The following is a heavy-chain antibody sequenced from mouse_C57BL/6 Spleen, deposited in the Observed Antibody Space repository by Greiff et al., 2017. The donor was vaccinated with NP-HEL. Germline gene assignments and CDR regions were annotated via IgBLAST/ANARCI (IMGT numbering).Heavy chain of an antibody. Sequence: QVQLQQPGAELVKPGASVKLSCKASGYTFTSYWMHWVKQRPGQGLEWIGMIHPNSGSTNYNEKFKSKAKLTVDKSSSTAYMQLSSLTSEDSAVYYCARAGIYYDYEGFAYWGQGTLVTVSA. D-gene: IGHD2-4*01. J-gene: IGHJ3*01. CDR3: ARAGIYYDYEGFAY. CDR2: IHPNSGST. V-gene: IGHV1-64*01. CDR1: GYTFTSYW.